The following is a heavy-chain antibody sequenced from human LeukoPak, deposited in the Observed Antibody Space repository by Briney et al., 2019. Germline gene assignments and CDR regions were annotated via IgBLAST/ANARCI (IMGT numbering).Heavy chain of an antibody. J-gene: IGHJ4*02. CDR1: GGSISSYY. Sequence: SETLSLTCTVSGGSISSYYWSWIRQPAGKGLEWIGRIYSSGSTNYNPSLNSRVTISVDKSKNQFSLKLSSVTGADTAVYYCARSPTVTNTFDYWGQGTLGTVSS. CDR3: ARSPTVTNTFDY. CDR2: IYSSGST. D-gene: IGHD4-17*01. V-gene: IGHV4-4*07.